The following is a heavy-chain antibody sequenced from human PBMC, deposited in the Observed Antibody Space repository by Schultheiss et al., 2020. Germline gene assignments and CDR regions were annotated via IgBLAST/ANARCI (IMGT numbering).Heavy chain of an antibody. V-gene: IGHV4-61*02. Sequence: SETLSLTCTVSGGSVSSGNYAWTWIRQPAGKGLEWIGRIYTSGSTNYNPSLKSRVTISVDTSKNQFSLKLSSVTAADTAVYYCARCEYGGYYYYGMDVWGQGTTVTVSS. CDR3: ARCEYGGYYYYGMDV. CDR2: IYTSGST. J-gene: IGHJ6*02. CDR1: GGSVSSGNYA. D-gene: IGHD4-17*01.